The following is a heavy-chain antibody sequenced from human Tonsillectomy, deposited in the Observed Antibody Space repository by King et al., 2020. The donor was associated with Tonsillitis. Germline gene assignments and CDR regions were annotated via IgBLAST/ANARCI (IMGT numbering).Heavy chain of an antibody. Sequence: VQLVESGGGLVQPGGSQRLSCAASGFTFRNYAMSWVRQAPGKGLEWVSAISGSGGSTYSADSVKGRFTISRDNSKNTLYLQMNSLRVEDTAVYYCAKDKVATMPRDAFDFWGQGTMVTVSS. D-gene: IGHD5-12*01. CDR1: GFTFRNYA. J-gene: IGHJ3*01. V-gene: IGHV3-23*04. CDR3: AKDKVATMPRDAFDF. CDR2: ISGSGGST.